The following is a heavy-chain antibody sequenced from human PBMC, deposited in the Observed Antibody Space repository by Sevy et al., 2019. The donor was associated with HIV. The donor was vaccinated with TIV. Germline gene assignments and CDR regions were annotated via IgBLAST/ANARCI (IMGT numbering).Heavy chain of an antibody. V-gene: IGHV4-39*02. CDR1: GGTIVSSGHY. CDR2: IYYNGHT. J-gene: IGHJ6*02. Sequence: SETLSLTCSVSGGTIVSSGHYWGWIRQTPGKGLEWIGSIYYNGHTYYNPSLKSRLTISIDTSKNQFSLNLGSLTAADTGLYFCAREAGGYDYDYGLDVWGQGTTVTVSS. CDR3: AREAGGYDYDYGLDV. D-gene: IGHD5-12*01.